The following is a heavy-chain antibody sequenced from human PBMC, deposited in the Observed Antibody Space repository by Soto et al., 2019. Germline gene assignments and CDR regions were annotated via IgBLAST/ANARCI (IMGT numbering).Heavy chain of an antibody. CDR3: AREDQIVVCLDY. CDR1: GASITSDY. D-gene: IGHD2-21*01. Sequence: SETLSLSCTVSGASITSDYWSWIRQPPGQGLERMGNIYYRGTTNYNPSLKSLVTISADTSKNQVSLKLDSVTDLDMAVYYCAREDQIVVCLDYWGQGILVTVAS. V-gene: IGHV4-59*01. CDR2: IYYRGTT. J-gene: IGHJ4*02.